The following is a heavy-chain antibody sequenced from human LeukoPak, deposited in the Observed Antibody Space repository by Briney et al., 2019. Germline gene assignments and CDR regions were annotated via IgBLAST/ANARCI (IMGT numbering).Heavy chain of an antibody. CDR1: GYTSTSYA. CDR3: ARDSAGVEYDSTQGDY. D-gene: IGHD3-22*01. CDR2: INTNTGNP. Sequence: ASVKVSCKASGYTSTSYAMNWVRQAPGQGLEWMGWINTNTGNPTYAQGFTGRFVFSLDTSVSTAYLQISSLKAEDTAVYYCARDSAGVEYDSTQGDYWGQGTLVTVSS. V-gene: IGHV7-4-1*02. J-gene: IGHJ4*02.